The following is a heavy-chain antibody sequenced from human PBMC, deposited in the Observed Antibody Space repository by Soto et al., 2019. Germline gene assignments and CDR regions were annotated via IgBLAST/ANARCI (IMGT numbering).Heavy chain of an antibody. D-gene: IGHD6-6*01. J-gene: IGHJ6*02. CDR3: ARLHQLVGVADYYYYGMDV. V-gene: IGHV5-10-1*01. CDR1: GYSFTSYW. CDR2: IDPSDSYT. Sequence: PXESLKISCKGSGYSFTSYWISWVRQMPGKGLEWMGRIDPSDSYTNYSPSFQGHVTISADKSISTAYLQWSSLKASDTAMYYCARLHQLVGVADYYYYGMDVWGQGTTVTVSS.